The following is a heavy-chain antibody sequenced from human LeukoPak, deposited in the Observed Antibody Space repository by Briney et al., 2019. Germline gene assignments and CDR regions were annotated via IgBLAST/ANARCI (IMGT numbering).Heavy chain of an antibody. CDR2: INHSGST. CDR1: GGSFSGYY. CDR3: ARGRRGSSYSSSWYGPYFDY. Sequence: KPSETQSLTCAVYGGSFSGYYWSWIRQPPGKGLEWIGEINHSGSTNYNPSLKSRVTISVDTSKNQFSLKLSSVTAADTAVYYCARGRRGSSYSSSWYGPYFDYWGQGTLVTVSS. V-gene: IGHV4-34*01. J-gene: IGHJ4*02. D-gene: IGHD6-13*01.